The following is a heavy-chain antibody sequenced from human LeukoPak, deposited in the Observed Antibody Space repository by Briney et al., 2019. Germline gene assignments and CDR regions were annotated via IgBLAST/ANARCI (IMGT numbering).Heavy chain of an antibody. CDR1: GDSVSSNSSA. D-gene: IGHD2-2*01. J-gene: IGHJ5*02. V-gene: IGHV6-1*01. CDR3: ARRLTQYDCFDP. Sequence: SQTLSLTCAISGDSVSSNSSAWNWIRQSPSRGLEWLGRTYYRSKWYNDYAVSVRGRITVNPDTSKNQFSLHLNSVTPEDTAVYYCARRLTQYDCFDPWGQGILVTVSS. CDR2: TYYRSKWYN.